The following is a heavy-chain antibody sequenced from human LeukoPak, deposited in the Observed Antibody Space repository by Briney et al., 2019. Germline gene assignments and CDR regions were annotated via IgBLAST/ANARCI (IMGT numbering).Heavy chain of an antibody. CDR2: INTNTGNP. J-gene: IGHJ5*02. Sequence: ASVKVSCKASGYTFNSYAMNWVRQAPGQGLEWMGWINTNTGNPMYAQGFTGRFVSSLNTSVSTAYLQISSLKAEDTAVYYCARKLSDTTSAWGQGTLVTVS. CDR3: ARKLSDTTSA. V-gene: IGHV7-4-1*02. D-gene: IGHD1-14*01. CDR1: GYTFNSYA.